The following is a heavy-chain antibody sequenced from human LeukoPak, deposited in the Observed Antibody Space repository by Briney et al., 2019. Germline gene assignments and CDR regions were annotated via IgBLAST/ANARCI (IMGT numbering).Heavy chain of an antibody. D-gene: IGHD5-18*01. CDR3: AKGRQQWWTFDALDI. V-gene: IGHV3-30*18. Sequence: GGSLRLSFAVPGFVFSSYGMHGVRQAPGKGLEWVALISYDGGKKYYADSVKGRITISRDNSKNTLYLQMNSLTPDDTAVYYCAKGRQQWWTFDALDIWGQGTMVTVSS. CDR1: GFVFSSYG. CDR2: ISYDGGKK. J-gene: IGHJ3*02.